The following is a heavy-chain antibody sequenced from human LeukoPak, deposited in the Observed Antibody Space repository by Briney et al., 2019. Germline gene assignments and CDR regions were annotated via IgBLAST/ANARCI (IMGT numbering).Heavy chain of an antibody. V-gene: IGHV4-4*07. CDR1: GGSISSYY. CDR2: IDTSGST. D-gene: IGHD2-2*01. Sequence: PSETLSLTCTVSGGSISSYYWSWIRQPAGKRLEWIGRIDTSGSTNYNPPLKSRVTMSVDTSKNQFSLKLSSVTAADTAVYYCAREWYCSSTSCYQTFDYWGQGTLVTVSS. CDR3: AREWYCSSTSCYQTFDY. J-gene: IGHJ4*02.